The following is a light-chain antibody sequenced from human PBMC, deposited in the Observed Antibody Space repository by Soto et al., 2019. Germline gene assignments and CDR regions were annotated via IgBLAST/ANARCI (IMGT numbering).Light chain of an antibody. CDR3: HLYGTSPLFT. CDR1: QTVSSSY. Sequence: EIVLTQSPGTLSLSPGGRATLSCRASQTVSSSYVAWSQQKPGQPPRPLIYGASSRATGVADRFSGTGSGTDFTITISRLEPEDFAVYYCHLYGTSPLFTFGQGTKLEIK. CDR2: GAS. V-gene: IGKV3-20*01. J-gene: IGKJ2*01.